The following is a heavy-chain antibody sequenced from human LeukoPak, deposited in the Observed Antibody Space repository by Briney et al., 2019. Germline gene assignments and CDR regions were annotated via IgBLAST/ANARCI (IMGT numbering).Heavy chain of an antibody. J-gene: IGHJ4*02. Sequence: SGTLSLTCTVSGGSISSSTCYWGWIRQPPGKGLEWIGSICYSGSTYYNPPLKSRVTISVDTSKNQFSLKLTSVTAADTAVYYCARDQSLRKGYYYGSGSYNYYFDYWGQGTLVTVSS. CDR2: ICYSGST. D-gene: IGHD3-10*01. CDR3: ARDQSLRKGYYYGSGSYNYYFDY. V-gene: IGHV4-39*07. CDR1: GGSISSSTCY.